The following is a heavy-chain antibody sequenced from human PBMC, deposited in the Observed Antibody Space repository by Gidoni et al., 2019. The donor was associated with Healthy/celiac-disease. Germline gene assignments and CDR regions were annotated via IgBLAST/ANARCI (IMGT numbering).Heavy chain of an antibody. CDR1: GFPFSSYG. D-gene: IGHD2-2*01. J-gene: IGHJ6*02. CDR2: ISYDGSNK. V-gene: IGHV3-30*18. CDR3: AKELVEDIVVVPAAYYYYGMDV. Sequence: QVQLVEAGGGVVQPGRSLRLSCAASGFPFSSYGMHWVRQAPGKGLEWVAVISYDGSNKYYADSVKGRFTISRDNSKNTLYLQMNSLRAEDTAVYYCAKELVEDIVVVPAAYYYYGMDVWGQGTTVTVSS.